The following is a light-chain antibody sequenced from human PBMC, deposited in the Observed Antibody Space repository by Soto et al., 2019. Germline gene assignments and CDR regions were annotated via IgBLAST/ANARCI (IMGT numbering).Light chain of an antibody. V-gene: IGLV2-14*01. J-gene: IGLJ1*01. CDR2: QVI. CDR1: TRDIAGYNY. Sequence: QSVLTQPASVSGSHGQSITISCTGTTRDIAGYNYISWYQQLPGKAPKLMIYQVIIRPSGISKRFSGSKSGNTASLPIAGLQAEDEADYYCTSFSTSASPYVFAAGGKVT. CDR3: TSFSTSASPYV.